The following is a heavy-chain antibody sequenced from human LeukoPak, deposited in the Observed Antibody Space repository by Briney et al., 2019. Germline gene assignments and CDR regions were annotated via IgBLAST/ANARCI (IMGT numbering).Heavy chain of an antibody. CDR3: AKKSQYSSGWSDY. Sequence: PGGSLRLSCTASAFSFSNYAMNWVRLAPGKGLEWVSAVSGPGRDTYYTDSVKGRFTISRDNSKNTLYLQMNSLRAEDTAVYYCAKKSQYSSGWSDYWGQGTLVTVSS. D-gene: IGHD6-19*01. V-gene: IGHV3-23*01. CDR1: AFSFSNYA. CDR2: VSGPGRDT. J-gene: IGHJ4*02.